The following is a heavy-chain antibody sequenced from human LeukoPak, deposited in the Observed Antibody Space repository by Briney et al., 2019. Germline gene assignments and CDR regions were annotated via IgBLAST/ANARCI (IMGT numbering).Heavy chain of an antibody. J-gene: IGHJ5*02. CDR3: ASSRWYAFDP. V-gene: IGHV3-7*02. Sequence: GGSLRLSCAASGFTFSSYWMTWVRQAPGKGLEWVAHIKEDGSEKYYVDSVKGRFTVSRDNAKNSLYLQMNSLRAEDTAVYSCASSRWYAFDPWGRGTLVTVSS. D-gene: IGHD6-13*01. CDR2: IKEDGSEK. CDR1: GFTFSSYW.